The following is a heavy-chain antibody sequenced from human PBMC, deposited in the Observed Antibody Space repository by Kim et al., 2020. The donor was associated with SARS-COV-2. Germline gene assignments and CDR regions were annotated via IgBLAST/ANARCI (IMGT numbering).Heavy chain of an antibody. CDR2: IYYSGST. J-gene: IGHJ4*02. CDR3: ARTLGGNPRRLEYFDY. CDR1: GGSISSSSYY. V-gene: IGHV4-39*01. D-gene: IGHD2-15*01. Sequence: SETLSLTCTVSGGSISSSSYYWGWIRQPPGKGLEWIGSIYYSGSTYYNPSLKSRVTILVDTSKNQFSLKLSSVTAADTAVYYCARTLGGNPRRLEYFDYWGQGTLVTVSS.